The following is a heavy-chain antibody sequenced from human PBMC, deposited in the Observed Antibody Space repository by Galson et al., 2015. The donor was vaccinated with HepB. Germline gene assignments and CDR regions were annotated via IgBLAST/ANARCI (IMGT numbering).Heavy chain of an antibody. Sequence: SLRLSCAASGFTFSGSAMHWVRQASGKGLEWVGRIRSKANSYATAYAASVKGRFTISRDDSKNTAYLQMNSLKTEDTAVYYCTPLYYDILTGYEQGMDVWGQGTTVTVSS. V-gene: IGHV3-73*01. D-gene: IGHD3-9*01. J-gene: IGHJ6*02. CDR3: TPLYYDILTGYEQGMDV. CDR2: IRSKANSYAT. CDR1: GFTFSGSA.